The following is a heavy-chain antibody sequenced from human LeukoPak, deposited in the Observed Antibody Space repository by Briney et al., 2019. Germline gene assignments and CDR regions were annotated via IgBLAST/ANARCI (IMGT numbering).Heavy chain of an antibody. CDR2: ISAYNGNT. Sequence: GASVKVSCKASGYSFTTYGISWVRQAPGQGLEWMGWISAYNGNTNYAQNFQGRVTMTTDTSTSTAYMELRSLRSDDTAVYYCARDDYGDYVGYFDYWGQGTLVTVSS. V-gene: IGHV1-18*01. CDR3: ARDDYGDYVGYFDY. D-gene: IGHD4-17*01. CDR1: GYSFTTYG. J-gene: IGHJ4*02.